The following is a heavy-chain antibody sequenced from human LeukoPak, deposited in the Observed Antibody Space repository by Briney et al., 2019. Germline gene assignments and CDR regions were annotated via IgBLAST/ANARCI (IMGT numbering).Heavy chain of an antibody. CDR1: GGSISSSSYY. Sequence: SETLSLTCTVSGGSISSSSYYWGWIRQPPGKGLEWIGSIYYSGSTYYNPSLKSRVTISVDTSKNQFSLKLSSVTAADTAVYYCARDHGTEYYYDSSGYNEWGQGTLVTVSS. V-gene: IGHV4-39*07. J-gene: IGHJ4*02. CDR3: ARDHGTEYYYDSSGYNE. D-gene: IGHD3-22*01. CDR2: IYYSGST.